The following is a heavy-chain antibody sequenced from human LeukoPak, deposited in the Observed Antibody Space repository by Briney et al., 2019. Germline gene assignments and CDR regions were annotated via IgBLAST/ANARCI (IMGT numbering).Heavy chain of an antibody. CDR1: GGSFSGYY. D-gene: IGHD3-22*01. V-gene: IGHV4-34*01. CDR3: ARGNAEWSQYYYDSSGSQNYFDY. CDR2: INHRGST. J-gene: IGHJ4*02. Sequence: SETLSLTCAVYGGSFSGYYWSWIRQPPGKGLEWIGEINHRGSTNYNPSLKSRVTISVDTSKNQFSLKLSSVTAADTAVYYCARGNAEWSQYYYDSSGSQNYFDYWGQGTLVTVSS.